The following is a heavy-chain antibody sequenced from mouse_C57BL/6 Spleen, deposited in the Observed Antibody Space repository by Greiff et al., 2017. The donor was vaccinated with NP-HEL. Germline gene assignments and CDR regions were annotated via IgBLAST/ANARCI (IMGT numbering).Heavy chain of an antibody. J-gene: IGHJ4*01. CDR3: TRRGDCYYPYAMDY. D-gene: IGHD2-3*01. V-gene: IGHV1-15*01. CDR2: IDPETGGT. Sequence: VQLQQSGAELVRPGASVTLSCKASGYTFTDYEMHWVKQTPVHGLEWIGAIDPETGGTAYNQKFKGKAILTADKSSSTAYMELRSLTSEDSAVYYCTRRGDCYYPYAMDYWGQGTSVTVSS. CDR1: GYTFTDYE.